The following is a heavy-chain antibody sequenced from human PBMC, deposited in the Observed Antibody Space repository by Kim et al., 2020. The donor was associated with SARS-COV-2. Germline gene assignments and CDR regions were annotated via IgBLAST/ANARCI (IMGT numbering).Heavy chain of an antibody. Sequence: GGSLRLSCVASGFTLNTAWMIWVRQPPGKGLEWVGRLKSKSGGGTIDYGAPVKGRCTISRVDSKNTLYLQMNSLKTEDTAVYYCTATLWSGVPLDICGPGTMVSGSS. J-gene: IGHJ3*02. D-gene: IGHD2-21*01. CDR1: GFTLNTAW. CDR3: TATLWSGVPLDI. CDR2: LKSKSGGGTI. V-gene: IGHV3-15*01.